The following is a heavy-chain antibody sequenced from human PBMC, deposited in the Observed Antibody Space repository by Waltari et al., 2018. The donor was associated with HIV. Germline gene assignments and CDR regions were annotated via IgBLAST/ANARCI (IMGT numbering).Heavy chain of an antibody. J-gene: IGHJ6*03. CDR1: GGSISSYY. Sequence: QVQLQESGPGLVKPSETLSPTCTVSGGSISSYYWSWIRQPPGKGLAWIGYIYYSGSTNYNPSLKSRVTISVDTSKNQFSLKLSSVTAADTAVYYCARDRKHDYGDYYYYYYYMDVWGKGTTVTVSS. V-gene: IGHV4-59*01. CDR3: ARDRKHDYGDYYYYYYYMDV. D-gene: IGHD4-17*01. CDR2: IYYSGST.